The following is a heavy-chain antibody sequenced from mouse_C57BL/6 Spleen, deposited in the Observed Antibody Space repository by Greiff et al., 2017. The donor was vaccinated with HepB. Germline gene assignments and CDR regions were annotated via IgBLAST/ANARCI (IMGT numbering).Heavy chain of an antibody. D-gene: IGHD1-1*01. CDR1: GYTFTEYT. V-gene: IGHV1-62-2*01. CDR3: ARHEEWDGSSSYAMDY. CDR2: FYPGSGSI. Sequence: VQLQESGAELVKPGASVKLSCKASGYTFTEYTIHWVKQRSGQGLEWIGWFYPGSGSIKYNEKFKDKATLTADKSSSTVYMELSRLTSKDSAVYFCARHEEWDGSSSYAMDYWGQGTSVTVSS. J-gene: IGHJ4*01.